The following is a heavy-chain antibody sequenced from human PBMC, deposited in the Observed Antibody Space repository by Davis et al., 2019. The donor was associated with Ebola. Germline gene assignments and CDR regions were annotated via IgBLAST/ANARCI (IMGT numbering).Heavy chain of an antibody. CDR1: GFTFSFYG. Sequence: PGGSLRLSCAASGFTFSFYGMHWVRQAPGKGLEWVAVIWYDGSNKYYGDSVKGRFTISRDNSKDTLYLQMNSLRAEDTAVYYCTSEFQGIDSYGLQWGQGTLVTVSS. D-gene: IGHD3-10*01. CDR2: IWYDGSNK. V-gene: IGHV3-33*01. J-gene: IGHJ4*02. CDR3: TSEFQGIDSYGLQ.